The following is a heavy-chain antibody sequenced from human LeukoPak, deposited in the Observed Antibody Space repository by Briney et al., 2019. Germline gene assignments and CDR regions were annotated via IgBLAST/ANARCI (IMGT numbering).Heavy chain of an antibody. D-gene: IGHD3-16*01. CDR1: GGSIYGSNW. CDR2: IFDSGSN. V-gene: IGHV4-4*02. J-gene: IGHJ3*02. Sequence: SGTLSLTCAVSGGSIYGSNWWSWVRGLRGEGLEWTGQIFDSGSNKYKPSVKSRFTISVDKSKNPFSLKLSSVTAADTAVYYCAREMITFGGADAFDIWGQGTMVTVSS. CDR3: AREMITFGGADAFDI.